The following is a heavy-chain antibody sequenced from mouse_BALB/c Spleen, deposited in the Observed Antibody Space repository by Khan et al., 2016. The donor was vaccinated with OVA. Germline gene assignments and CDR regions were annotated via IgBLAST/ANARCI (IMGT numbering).Heavy chain of an antibody. D-gene: IGHD1-1*01. CDR1: GYSSTDYN. CDR2: IDPYTGGT. J-gene: IGHJ2*01. Sequence: EVELVEPGPELVNPGASVKVSCKASGYSSTDYNIFWVKQSLGKSLEWIGYIDPYTGGTNYNQKFKGEATLTVDKSSTTAVMHLISLSSEDSAVCYGALFFYDGSWFDCWGQGATLTV. CDR3: ALFFYDGSWFDC. V-gene: IGHV1S135*01.